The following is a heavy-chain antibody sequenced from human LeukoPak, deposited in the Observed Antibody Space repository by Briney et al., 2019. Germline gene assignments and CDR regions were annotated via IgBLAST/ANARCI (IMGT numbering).Heavy chain of an antibody. V-gene: IGHV3-23*01. CDR1: GFAFSSYG. J-gene: IGHJ4*02. Sequence: GGSLRLSCAASGFAFSSYGMSWVRQAPGKGLEWVSVISGNHRTCYADSVKGRFTISRDNSKNTLYLQMNSLRAEDTAVYYCAKDRAGRFGESLEDWGQGTLVTVSS. D-gene: IGHD3-10*01. CDR2: ISGNHRT. CDR3: AKDRAGRFGESLED.